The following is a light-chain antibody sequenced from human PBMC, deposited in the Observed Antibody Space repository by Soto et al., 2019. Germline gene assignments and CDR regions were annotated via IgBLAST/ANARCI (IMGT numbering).Light chain of an antibody. Sequence: EIVMTQSPATLSVSPVEGATLSCMASHSFSSSYLAWYQQKPGQVPRLLIYGASNRATGVSARFSGSGSGTEFTLTISSLQSEDFAVYYCLQYHYWWTFGQGTKVDI. V-gene: IGKV3-15*01. CDR3: LQYHYWWT. CDR1: HSFSSSY. J-gene: IGKJ1*01. CDR2: GAS.